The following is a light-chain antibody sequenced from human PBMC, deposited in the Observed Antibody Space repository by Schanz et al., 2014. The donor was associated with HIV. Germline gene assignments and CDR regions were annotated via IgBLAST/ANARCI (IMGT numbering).Light chain of an antibody. CDR3: GTWDSSLSAVV. CDR2: DNN. V-gene: IGLV1-51*01. Sequence: QSVLTQPPSASAAPGQKVTISCSGSTSNIGNNYVPWYQQLPGTAPKLLIYDNNKRPSGIPDRFSGSKSGTSATLAITGLQTGDEADYYCGTWDSSLSAVVFGGGTKLTVL. J-gene: IGLJ2*01. CDR1: TSNIGNNY.